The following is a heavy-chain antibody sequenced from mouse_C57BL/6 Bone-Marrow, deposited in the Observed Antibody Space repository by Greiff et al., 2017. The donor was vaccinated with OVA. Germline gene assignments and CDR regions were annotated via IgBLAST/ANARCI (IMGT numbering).Heavy chain of an antibody. J-gene: IGHJ4*01. CDR3: AREGLYYGSSYDYAMDN. Sequence: QVQLQQPGAELVRPGSSVKLSCKASGYTFTSYWMHWVKQRPIQGLEWIGNIDPSDSETHYNQKFKDKATLTVDKSSSTAYMQLSSLTSEDSAVYYCAREGLYYGSSYDYAMDNWGQGTSVTVSS. D-gene: IGHD1-1*01. CDR1: GYTFTSYW. CDR2: IDPSDSET. V-gene: IGHV1-52*01.